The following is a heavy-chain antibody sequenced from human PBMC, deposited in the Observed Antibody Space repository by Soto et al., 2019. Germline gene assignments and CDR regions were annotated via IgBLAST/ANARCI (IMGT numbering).Heavy chain of an antibody. J-gene: IGHJ3*02. D-gene: IGHD3-3*01. V-gene: IGHV1-69*01. CDR2: ITPIAETT. Sequence: QAQLVQSGAEVRKPGSSVRVSCRASGGPFTRYAVSWVRQAPGQGLEWIGGITPIAETTNYAQNFRGRLSITADESTDTVHMELRRLTSDDTAVYFCARGVAPGQTADPYAFDTWGQGSRVTVSS. CDR1: GGPFTRYA. CDR3: ARGVAPGQTADPYAFDT.